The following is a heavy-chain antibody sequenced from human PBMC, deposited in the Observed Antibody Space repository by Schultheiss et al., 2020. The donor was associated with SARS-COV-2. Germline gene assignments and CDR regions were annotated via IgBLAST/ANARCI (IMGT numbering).Heavy chain of an antibody. CDR3: ARDPASYYDFWSGYVIGYGMDV. V-gene: IGHV3-33*08. CDR1: GFTFSGYG. D-gene: IGHD3-3*01. CDR2: IWYDGSNK. J-gene: IGHJ6*02. Sequence: GGSLRLSCAASGFTFSGYGMHWVRQAPGKGLEWVAVIWYDGSNKYYADSVKGRFTISRDNSKNTLYLQMNSLRAEDTAVYYCARDPASYYDFWSGYVIGYGMDVWGQGTTVTVSS.